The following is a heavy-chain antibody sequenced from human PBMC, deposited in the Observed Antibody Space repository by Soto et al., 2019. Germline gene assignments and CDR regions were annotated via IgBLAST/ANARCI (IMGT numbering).Heavy chain of an antibody. V-gene: IGHV1-18*01. D-gene: IGHD4-17*01. CDR3: VKLLVDTVTTKDY. CDR1: GYTFTSYG. CDR2: ISAYNGNT. Sequence: ASVKVSCKASGYTFTSYGISWVRQAPGQGLEWMGWISAYNGNTNYAQKLQGRVTMTTDTSTSTAYMELSSLRPDDTAVYYCVKLLVDTVTTKDYWGQGTLVTVSS. J-gene: IGHJ4*02.